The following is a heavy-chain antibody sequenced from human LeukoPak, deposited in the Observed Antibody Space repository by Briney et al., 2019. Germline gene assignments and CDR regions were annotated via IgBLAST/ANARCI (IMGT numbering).Heavy chain of an antibody. CDR2: MNPNSGNT. Sequence: ASVKVSCKASGYTFTSYEINCVRQATGQGREWVGWMNPNSGNTGYVQKFQGRVIMTRNTSISTAYMELSSLRSEDTAVYYCARGPLGYYDSSGYAIEGYYFDSWGQGTLVTVSS. V-gene: IGHV1-8*01. CDR1: GYTFTSYE. J-gene: IGHJ4*02. CDR3: ARGPLGYYDSSGYAIEGYYFDS. D-gene: IGHD3-22*01.